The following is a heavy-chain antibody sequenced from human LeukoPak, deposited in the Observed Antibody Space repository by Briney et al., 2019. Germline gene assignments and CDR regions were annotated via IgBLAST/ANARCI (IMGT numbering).Heavy chain of an antibody. D-gene: IGHD3-3*01. V-gene: IGHV4-4*07. CDR3: ARGSITVVPAFDI. CDR2: THFSGST. J-gene: IGHJ3*02. CDR1: GGSINSYY. Sequence: SETLSLTCTVSGGSINSYYWTWIRHSAERGLEWIGRTHFSGSTNYNPALKSRVAISLADSKNQFSLKLRSVTAADTAVYYCARGSITVVPAFDIWGQGTMVTVSS.